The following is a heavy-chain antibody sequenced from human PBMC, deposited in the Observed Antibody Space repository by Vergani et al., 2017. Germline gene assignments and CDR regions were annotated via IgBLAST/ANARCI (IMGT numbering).Heavy chain of an antibody. D-gene: IGHD1-26*01. V-gene: IGHV4-34*01. CDR1: GGSFSGYY. Sequence: QVQLQQWGAGLLKPSETLSLTCAVYGGSFSGYYWSWIRQPPGKGLEWIGEINHSGSTNYNPSLKSRVTISVDTSKNQFSLKLSSVTAADTAVYYCARPSGKYAFDIWGQGTMVTVSS. CDR2: INHSGST. J-gene: IGHJ3*02. CDR3: ARPSGKYAFDI.